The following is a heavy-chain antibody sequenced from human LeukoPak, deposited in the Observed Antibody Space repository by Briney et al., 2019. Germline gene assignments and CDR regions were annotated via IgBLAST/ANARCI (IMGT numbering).Heavy chain of an antibody. CDR3: ARWGSSPIYYYYGMDV. V-gene: IGHV4-34*01. CDR2: INHSGST. CDR1: SGSFSGYY. J-gene: IGHJ6*02. Sequence: SETLSLTCAVYSGSFSGYYWSWIRQPPGKGLEWIGEINHSGSTNYNPSLKSRVTISVDTSKNQFSLRLSSVTAADTAVYYCARWGSSPIYYYYGMDVWGQGTTVTVSS. D-gene: IGHD3-16*01.